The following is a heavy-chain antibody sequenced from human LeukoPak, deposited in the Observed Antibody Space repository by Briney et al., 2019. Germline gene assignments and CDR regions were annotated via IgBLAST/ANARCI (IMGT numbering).Heavy chain of an antibody. CDR1: GFTFSSYA. D-gene: IGHD6-13*01. J-gene: IGHJ4*02. V-gene: IGHV3-23*01. CDR2: ISGSGGST. CDR3: AKDGSIAAAGTGASGLH. Sequence: PGGSLRLSCAASGFTFSSYAMSWVRQAPGKGLEWVSAISGSGGSTYYADSVKGRFTISRDNSKNTLYLQMNSLRAEDTAVYYCAKDGSIAAAGTGASGLHWGQGTLVTVSS.